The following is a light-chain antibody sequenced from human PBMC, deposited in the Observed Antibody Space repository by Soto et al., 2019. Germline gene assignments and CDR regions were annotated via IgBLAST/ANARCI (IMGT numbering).Light chain of an antibody. CDR1: SSDVGGYDY. V-gene: IGLV2-14*03. CDR3: SSYTNSITHV. CDR2: GVS. J-gene: IGLJ3*02. Sequence: QSTLTQPASVSGSPGQSITISCTGTSSDVGGYDYVSWYQQHPGKAPKLMIYGVSNRPSGVSNRFSGSKSGNTASLTISGLQAEDEADYYCSSYTNSITHVFGGGTKVTVL.